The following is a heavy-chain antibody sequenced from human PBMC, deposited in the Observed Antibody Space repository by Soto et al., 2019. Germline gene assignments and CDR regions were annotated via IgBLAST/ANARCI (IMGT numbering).Heavy chain of an antibody. CDR3: ARVRRTVAGTQGWFDP. Sequence: EVQLVESGGGLVQPGGSLRLSCAASGFTVSSDYMSWVRQAPGKGLEWVSVIYSGGSTYYADSVKGRFTISRHNSKNTLYLQMNSLRAEDTAVYYCARVRRTVAGTQGWFDPWGQGTLVTVSS. CDR1: GFTVSSDY. CDR2: IYSGGST. J-gene: IGHJ5*02. V-gene: IGHV3-53*04. D-gene: IGHD6-19*01.